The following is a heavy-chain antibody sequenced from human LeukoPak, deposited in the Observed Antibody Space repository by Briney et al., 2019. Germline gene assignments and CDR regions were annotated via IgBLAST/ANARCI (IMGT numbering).Heavy chain of an antibody. D-gene: IGHD1-26*01. J-gene: IGHJ4*02. CDR1: GFTFSDAW. CDR2: SKGKTDGGAT. CDR3: TSRDAVAATSLGY. Sequence: GRSLRLSCAASGFTFSDAWMSWVRQAPEMGLEWIGRSKGKTDGGATDYSAPVKGRFTISRDDSNNTLYLQMNSLKIEDTAVYYCTSRDAVAATSLGYWGQGALVTVSS. V-gene: IGHV3-15*01.